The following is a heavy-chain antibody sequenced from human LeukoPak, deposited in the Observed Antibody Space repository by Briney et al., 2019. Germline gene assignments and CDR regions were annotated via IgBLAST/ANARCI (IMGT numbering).Heavy chain of an antibody. CDR3: AKVRGYSSTWYYFDY. J-gene: IGHJ4*02. Sequence: GGSLRLSCAASGFTFSSFEMKWVRQAPGKGLEWVSAISGSGGSTYYADSVKGRFTISRDNSKNTLYLQMNSLRAEDTAIYYCAKVRGYSSTWYYFDYWGQGTLVTVSS. D-gene: IGHD6-13*01. V-gene: IGHV3-23*01. CDR1: GFTFSSFE. CDR2: ISGSGGST.